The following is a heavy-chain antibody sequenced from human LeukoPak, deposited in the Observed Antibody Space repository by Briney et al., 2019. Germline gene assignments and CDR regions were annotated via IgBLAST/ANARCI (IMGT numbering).Heavy chain of an antibody. CDR3: LGAFDF. J-gene: IGHJ3*01. V-gene: IGHV3-21*01. CDR2: ISSSSTYI. CDR1: GFIFSSYS. Sequence: SGGSLRLSCAASGFIFSSYSMSWVRQAPGKGLEWVSSISSSSTYIHYADSVKGRFTISRDNAQNSLYLQVNSLRVEDTAVYYCLGAFDFWGQGTMVTVSS.